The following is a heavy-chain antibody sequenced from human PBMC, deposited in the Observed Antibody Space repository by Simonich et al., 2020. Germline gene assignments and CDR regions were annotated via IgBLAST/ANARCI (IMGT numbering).Heavy chain of an antibody. J-gene: IGHJ3*02. V-gene: IGHV4-39*01. D-gene: IGHD6-13*01. Sequence: QLQLQESGPGLVKPSETLSLTCTVSGGSPSSSSYYWGWLRQPPGKGLEWIGGIDYSGSTYNNPSLKSRGTISVDTSKNQFSLKLSSVTAADTAVYYCARHAGFAFDIWGQGTMVTVSS. CDR1: GGSPSSSSYY. CDR3: ARHAGFAFDI. CDR2: IDYSGST.